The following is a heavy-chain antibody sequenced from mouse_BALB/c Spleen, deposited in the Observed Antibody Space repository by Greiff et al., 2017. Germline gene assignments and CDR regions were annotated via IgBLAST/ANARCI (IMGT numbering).Heavy chain of an antibody. J-gene: IGHJ3*01. CDR3: ARGNYGSLFAY. CDR2: ISYSGST. D-gene: IGHD1-1*01. CDR1: GYSITSDYA. V-gene: IGHV3-2*02. Sequence: LQESGPGLVKPSQSLSLTCTVTGYSITSDYAWNWIRQFPGNKLEWMGYISYSGSTSYNPALKSRISFTRDTSKNQFFLQLNSVTTEDTATYCCARGNYGSLFAYWGQGTLVTVSA.